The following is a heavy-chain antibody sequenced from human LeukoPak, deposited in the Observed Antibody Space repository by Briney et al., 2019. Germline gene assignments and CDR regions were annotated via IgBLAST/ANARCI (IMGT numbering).Heavy chain of an antibody. CDR3: ARVYSGYDYGIDY. J-gene: IGHJ4*02. CDR2: MNSNSGNT. D-gene: IGHD5-12*01. V-gene: IGHV1-8*01. Sequence: GSMNSNSGNTGYAQKFQGRVTMTRNTSISTAYMELSSLRSEDTAVYYCARVYSGYDYGIDYWGQGTLVTVSS.